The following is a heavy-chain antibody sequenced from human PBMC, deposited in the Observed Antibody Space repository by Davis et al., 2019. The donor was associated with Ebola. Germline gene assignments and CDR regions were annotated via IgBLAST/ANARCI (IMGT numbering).Heavy chain of an antibody. CDR1: GGSISSYY. D-gene: IGHD3-22*01. J-gene: IGHJ3*01. V-gene: IGHV4-59*01. Sequence: SETLSPTCTVSGGSISSYYWSWIRQPPGKGLEWIGYIYYSGSTNYNPSLKSRVTISVDTSKNQFSLKLSSVTAADTAVYYCARESYYYDSSGYHQGAFDVWGQGTMVTVSS. CDR2: IYYSGST. CDR3: ARESYYYDSSGYHQGAFDV.